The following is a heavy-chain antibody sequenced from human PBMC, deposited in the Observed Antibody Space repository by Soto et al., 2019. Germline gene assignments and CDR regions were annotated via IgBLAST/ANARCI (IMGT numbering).Heavy chain of an antibody. V-gene: IGHV1-2*02. CDR3: GREDDYGGYVGDY. D-gene: IGHD4-17*01. CDR1: GYTFTGYY. CDR2: INPNSGGT. Sequence: QVQLVQSGAEVKKPGASVKVSCKASGYTFTGYYMHWVRQAPGQGLEWMGWINPNSGGTNYAQKLQGSVTMTRDTSISTAYMELSRLRSDDTAVYYCGREDDYGGYVGDYWGQGTLVTVSS. J-gene: IGHJ4*02.